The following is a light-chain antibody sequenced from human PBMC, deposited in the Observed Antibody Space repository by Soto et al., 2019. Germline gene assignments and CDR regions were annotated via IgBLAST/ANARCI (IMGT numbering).Light chain of an antibody. CDR1: QSVSSSY. J-gene: IGKJ3*01. CDR3: QQRST. V-gene: IGKV3D-20*02. Sequence: DIVLKQSPGTLSLSPGERATLSCRASQSVSSSYLAWYQQKPGQAPRLLIYDASNRATGIPARFSGSGSGTDFTLTISSLEPEDFAVYYCQQRSTFGPGTKVDIK. CDR2: DAS.